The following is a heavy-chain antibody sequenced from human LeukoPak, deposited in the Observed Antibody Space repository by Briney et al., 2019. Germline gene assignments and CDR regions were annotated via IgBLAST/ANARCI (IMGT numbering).Heavy chain of an antibody. CDR3: ARGRRKNVEMATIGGYYFDY. CDR2: INHCGST. J-gene: IGHJ4*02. V-gene: IGHV4-34*01. Sequence: SETLSLTCAVYGGSFSGYYWSWIRQPPGKGLEWIGEINHCGSTNYNPSLKSRVTISVDTSKNQFSLKLSSVTAADTAVYYCARGRRKNVEMATIGGYYFDYWGQGTLVTVSS. D-gene: IGHD5-24*01. CDR1: GGSFSGYY.